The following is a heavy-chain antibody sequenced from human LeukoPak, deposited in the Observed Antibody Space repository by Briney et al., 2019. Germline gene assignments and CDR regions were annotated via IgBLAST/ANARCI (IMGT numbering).Heavy chain of an antibody. Sequence: SETLSLTCTVSGGSISSDYWSWIRQPPGKGLEWIGYIYYRGSTNYNPSLKSRVTISIDTSKNQFSLKLSSVTAADTAVYYCARLSGYSSGHYYSDYWGQGTLVTVSS. J-gene: IGHJ4*02. CDR3: ARLSGYSSGHYYSDY. D-gene: IGHD3-22*01. CDR1: GGSISSDY. CDR2: IYYRGST. V-gene: IGHV4-59*01.